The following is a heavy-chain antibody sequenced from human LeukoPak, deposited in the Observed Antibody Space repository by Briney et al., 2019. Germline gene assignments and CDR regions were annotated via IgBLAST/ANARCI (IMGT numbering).Heavy chain of an antibody. CDR1: GGSISSGGYY. D-gene: IGHD3-3*01. Sequence: SQTLSLTCTVSGGSISSGGYYWSWIRQHPGKGLEWIGYIYYSGSTYYNPSLKSRVTISVDTSKNQFSLKLSSVTAADTAVYYCARAINDFWSGYPGYYFDYWGQGTLVTVSS. CDR2: IYYSGST. CDR3: ARAINDFWSGYPGYYFDY. V-gene: IGHV4-31*03. J-gene: IGHJ4*02.